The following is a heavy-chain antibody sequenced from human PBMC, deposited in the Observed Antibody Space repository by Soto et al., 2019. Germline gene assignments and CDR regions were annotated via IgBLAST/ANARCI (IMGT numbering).Heavy chain of an antibody. D-gene: IGHD4-17*01. CDR3: ARDRTYGGNSPYFDY. Sequence: QVQLVESGGGVVQPGRSLRLSCTASGFTFSGHAMHWVRQIPGKGLEWLAIIWFEGSNQYYADSVKGRFTISRDNSNNTLFLQMDSLRAEDTGVYYCARDRTYGGNSPYFDYWGQGTLVTVSS. V-gene: IGHV3-33*01. J-gene: IGHJ4*02. CDR1: GFTFSGHA. CDR2: IWFEGSNQ.